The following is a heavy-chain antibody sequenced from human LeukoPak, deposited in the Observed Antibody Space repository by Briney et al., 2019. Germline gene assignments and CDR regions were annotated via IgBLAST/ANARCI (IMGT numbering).Heavy chain of an antibody. CDR3: AKDLGGSGDY. CDR1: GFTFSSYA. CDR2: ISGSGGST. V-gene: IGHV3-23*01. D-gene: IGHD3-10*01. Sequence: GGSLRLSCTASGFTFSSYAMTWVRQAPGKGLEWVSAISGSGGSTYYADSVKGRFTISRDNSKNTQYLQMNSLRAEDTAVYYCAKDLGGSGDYWGQGTLVTVSS. J-gene: IGHJ4*02.